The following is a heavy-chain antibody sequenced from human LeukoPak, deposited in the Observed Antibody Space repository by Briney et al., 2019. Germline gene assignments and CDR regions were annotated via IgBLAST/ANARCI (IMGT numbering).Heavy chain of an antibody. CDR2: INPSGGST. CDR1: GYTFTKYY. CDR3: ARSGSSGWYHFDL. J-gene: IGHJ2*01. D-gene: IGHD6-19*01. Sequence: ASVTVSCKASGYTFTKYYIHWVRQAPGQGRKWMGVINPSGGSTSYAQKFQGRVTMTRDTSTSTVYMELSSLRSEDTAVYYCARSGSSGWYHFDLWGRGTLVTVSS. V-gene: IGHV1-46*01.